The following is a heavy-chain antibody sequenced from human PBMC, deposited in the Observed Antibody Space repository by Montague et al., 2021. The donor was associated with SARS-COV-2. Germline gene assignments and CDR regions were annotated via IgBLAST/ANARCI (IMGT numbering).Heavy chain of an antibody. D-gene: IGHD3-10*01. CDR2: VYYTGHP. V-gene: IGHV4-39*07. Sequence: SETLSLTCSVSAGSNRPTRFYWASFRQSTAKGPESIASVYYTGHPYYTPSLAARAPILLEHSTNQFSLTLSSVAADDTTIYYCATDRAGHYYFDNWGQGTPVLGSS. CDR1: AGSNRPTRFY. J-gene: IGHJ4*02. CDR3: ATDRAGHYYFDN.